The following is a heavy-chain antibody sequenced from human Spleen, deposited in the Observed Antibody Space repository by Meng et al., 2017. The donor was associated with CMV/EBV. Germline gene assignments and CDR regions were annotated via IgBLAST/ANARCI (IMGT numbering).Heavy chain of an antibody. CDR3: ARDLYYDFWSGYYHQGFDY. CDR2: ISSSSSTI. D-gene: IGHD3-3*01. CDR1: GFTFSSYS. V-gene: IGHV3-48*04. J-gene: IGHJ4*02. Sequence: GESLKISCAASGFTFSSYSMNWVRQAPGKGLEWVSSISSSSSTIYYADSVKGRFTISRDNAKNSLYLQMNSLRAEDTAVYYCARDLYYDFWSGYYHQGFDYWGQGTLVTVSS.